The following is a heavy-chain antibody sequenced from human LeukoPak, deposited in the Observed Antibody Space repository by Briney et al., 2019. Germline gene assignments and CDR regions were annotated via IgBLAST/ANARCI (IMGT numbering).Heavy chain of an antibody. CDR2: ISSSGFST. V-gene: IGHV3-11*01. Sequence: GGSLRLSCAASGFNFSDYYMSWIRQAPGKGLERVSYISSSGFSTYYAGSVKGRFTISRDNARNSLYLQMNSLAPEDTALYYCARGKRRFDSWGQGTLVSVSS. J-gene: IGHJ4*02. CDR1: GFNFSDYY. CDR3: ARGKRRFDS.